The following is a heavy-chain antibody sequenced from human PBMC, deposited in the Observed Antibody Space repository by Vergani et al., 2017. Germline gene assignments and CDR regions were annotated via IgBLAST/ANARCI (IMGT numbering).Heavy chain of an antibody. CDR2: IYYSGST. D-gene: IGHD1-26*01. J-gene: IGHJ5*02. V-gene: IGHV4-39*07. CDR3: ARGKWELLWGNWFDP. CDR1: GGSISSSSYY. Sequence: QLQLQESGPGLVKPSETLSLTCTVSGGSISSSSYYWGWIRQPPGKGLEWIGSIYYSGSTYYNPSLKSRVTISVDTSKNQFSLQLNSVTPEDTAVYYCARGKWELLWGNWFDPWGQGTLVTVSS.